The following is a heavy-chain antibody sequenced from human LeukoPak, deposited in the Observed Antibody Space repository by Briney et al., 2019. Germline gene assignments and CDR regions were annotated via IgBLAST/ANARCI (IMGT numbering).Heavy chain of an antibody. V-gene: IGHV4-39*01. CDR3: ARTTQLRFLEWLLTPMDV. Sequence: SETLSLTCTVSGGSISSSSYYWGWIRQPPGKGLEWIGSIYYSESTYYNPSLKSRVTISVDTSKNQFSLKLSSVTAADTAVYYCARTTQLRFLEWLLTPMDVWGQGTTVTVSS. J-gene: IGHJ6*02. CDR1: GGSISSSSYY. D-gene: IGHD3-3*01. CDR2: IYYSEST.